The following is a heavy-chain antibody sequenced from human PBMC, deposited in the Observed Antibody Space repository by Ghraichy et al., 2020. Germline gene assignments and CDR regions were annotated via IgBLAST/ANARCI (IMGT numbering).Heavy chain of an antibody. CDR2: IKQDGNEK. D-gene: IGHD1-1*01. CDR3: ARPRQPYYYYAMDV. V-gene: IGHV3-7*01. CDR1: GFSFSNYW. Sequence: GGSLRLSCAASGFSFSNYWMTWVRQAPGKGLEWVPNIKQDGNEKYCVDSVKGRFTISRDNAKNSLYLQMNSLRAEDTAVYYCARPRQPYYYYAMDVWGQGTTVTVSS. J-gene: IGHJ6*02.